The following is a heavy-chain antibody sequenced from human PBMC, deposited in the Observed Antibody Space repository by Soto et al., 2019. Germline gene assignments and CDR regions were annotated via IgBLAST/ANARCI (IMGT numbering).Heavy chain of an antibody. V-gene: IGHV4-30-4*01. CDR2: IYYSGST. D-gene: IGHD6-6*01. J-gene: IGHJ4*02. CDR1: GGSISSGDYY. CDR3: AREATIAARLDS. Sequence: PSETLSLTCAFSGGSISSGDYYLSWLRQPPGKGLEWIGYIYYSGSTYYNPSLKSRVTISVDTSKNQFSLKLSSVTAADTAVYYCAREATIAARLDSWGQGTLVTVSS.